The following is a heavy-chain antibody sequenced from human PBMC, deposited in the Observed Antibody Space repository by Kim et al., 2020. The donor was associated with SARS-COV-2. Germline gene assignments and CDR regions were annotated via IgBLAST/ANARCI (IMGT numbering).Heavy chain of an antibody. CDR3: ASEGFYGENGMDV. CDR2: IKQDGSEK. D-gene: IGHD3-3*01. Sequence: GGSLRLACAASGFTFSSYWMSWVRQAPGKGLEWVANIKQDGSEKYYVDSVKGRFTISRDNAKNSLYLQMNRLRAEDTAVYYCASEGFYGENGMDVWGQGPTVTVSS. CDR1: GFTFSSYW. V-gene: IGHV3-7*03. J-gene: IGHJ6*02.